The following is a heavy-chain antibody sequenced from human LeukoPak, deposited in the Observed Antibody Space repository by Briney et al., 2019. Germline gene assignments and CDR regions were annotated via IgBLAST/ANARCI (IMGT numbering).Heavy chain of an antibody. CDR1: GYTFTGYY. J-gene: IGHJ6*03. CDR3: ARGDLADYYYYYMDV. CDR2: INPNNGGT. D-gene: IGHD2-21*02. Sequence: ASVKVSCKASGYTFTGYYMHWVRQAPGQGLEWMGWINPNNGGTNYAQKFQGRVTMTRDTSISTAYMELSRLRSDDTAVYYCARGDLADYYYYYMDVWGKGTTVTISS. V-gene: IGHV1-2*02.